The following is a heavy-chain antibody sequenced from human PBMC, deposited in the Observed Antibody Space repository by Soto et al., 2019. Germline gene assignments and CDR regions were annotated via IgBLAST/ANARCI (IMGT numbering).Heavy chain of an antibody. J-gene: IGHJ3*02. V-gene: IGHV4-34*01. D-gene: IGHD2-15*01. CDR2: INHSGST. Sequence: QVQLQQWGAGLLKPSETLSLTCAVYGGSFSGYYWSWIRQPPGKGLEWIGEINHSGSTNYNPSLKSRVTISVDTSNNQFSLKLSSVTAADTAVYYCARLINPGPGGYGAFDIWGQGTMVTVSS. CDR3: ARLINPGPGGYGAFDI. CDR1: GGSFSGYY.